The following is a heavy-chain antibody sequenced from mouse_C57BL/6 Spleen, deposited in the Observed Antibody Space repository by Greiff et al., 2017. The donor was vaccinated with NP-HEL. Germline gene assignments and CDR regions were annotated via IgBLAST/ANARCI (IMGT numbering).Heavy chain of an antibody. CDR3: ARGGIITTVVASGYFDV. CDR2: IDPSDSYT. CDR1: GYTFTSYW. Sequence: VQLQQSGAELVMPGASVKLSCKASGYTFTSYWMHWVKQRPGQGLEWIGEIDPSDSYTNYNQKFKGKSTLTVDKSSSTAYMQLSSLTSEDSAVYYCARGGIITTVVASGYFDVWGTGTTVTVSS. J-gene: IGHJ1*03. D-gene: IGHD1-1*01. V-gene: IGHV1-69*01.